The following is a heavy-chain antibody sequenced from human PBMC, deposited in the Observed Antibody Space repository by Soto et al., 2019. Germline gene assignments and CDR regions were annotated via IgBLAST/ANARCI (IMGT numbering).Heavy chain of an antibody. D-gene: IGHD3-16*01. J-gene: IGHJ4*02. CDR3: ARWGTTGGLDV. V-gene: IGHV3-33*05. CDR2: TSYDGSNN. Sequence: QVHLVESGGGVVQPGTSLRLSCVGSGFTFRSYVIHWVRQAPGKGLEWVALTSYDGSNNFYGDSVKGRFTISRDKSRNTVELQMDSLRLEDTALYYCARWGTTGGLDVWGQGTLVSVSS. CDR1: GFTFRSYV.